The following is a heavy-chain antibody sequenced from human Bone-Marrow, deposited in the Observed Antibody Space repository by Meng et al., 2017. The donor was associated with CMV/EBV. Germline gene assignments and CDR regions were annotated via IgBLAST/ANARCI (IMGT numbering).Heavy chain of an antibody. CDR1: GYTFTSYG. V-gene: IGHV1-2*02. D-gene: IGHD2-2*01. J-gene: IGHJ5*02. Sequence: ASVKVSCKASGYTFTSYGISWVRQAPGQGLEWMGWINPDSGGTNYAQKFQGRVTMTRDTSISTVNMNLSGLKSDDTAVYYCARDIVVVPAASNWFDPWGQGTLVTVSS. CDR2: INPDSGGT. CDR3: ARDIVVVPAASNWFDP.